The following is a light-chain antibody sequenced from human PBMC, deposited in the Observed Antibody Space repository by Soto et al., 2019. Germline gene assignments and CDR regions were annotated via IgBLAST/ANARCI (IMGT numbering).Light chain of an antibody. J-gene: IGKJ1*01. CDR3: QQNGALPPT. Sequence: EVVLTQSPGTLSLSPGESATLSCRASQSVISNFLAWYQQKPAQAPRLLIYDTSNRATGIPDRFSGSGSGTDFPLTISRLEPEDFAVDYCQQNGALPPTFGQGTKVEIK. CDR2: DTS. V-gene: IGKV3-20*01. CDR1: QSVISNF.